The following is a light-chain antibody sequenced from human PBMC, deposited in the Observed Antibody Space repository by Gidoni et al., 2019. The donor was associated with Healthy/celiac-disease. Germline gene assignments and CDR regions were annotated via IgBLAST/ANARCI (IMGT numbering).Light chain of an antibody. CDR3: QQYYRGDS. CDR1: QSVLYSSNNKNY. V-gene: IGKV4-1*01. CDR2: WAS. J-gene: IGKJ2*03. Sequence: DIVMTQSPDSLAVSLGERATINCKSSQSVLYSSNNKNYLAWYQQKPGQPPKLLIYWASTRESGVPDRFSGSGSGTDFTLTISSLQAEDVAVYYCQQYYRGDSFXQXTKLEIK.